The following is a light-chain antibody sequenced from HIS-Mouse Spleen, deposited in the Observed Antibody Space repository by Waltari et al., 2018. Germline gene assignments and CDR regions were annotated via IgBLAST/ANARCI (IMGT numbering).Light chain of an antibody. CDR3: QSYDSSLSGSV. CDR1: SSNIGAGYD. CDR2: GNS. J-gene: IGLJ3*02. V-gene: IGLV1-40*01. Sequence: QSVLTQPPSVSGAPGQRVTISCTGTSSNIGAGYDVHWYQQHPGTAPKPLIFGNSHRASWVADQFSGAKSGTAAYLAITGLRAEDEVDYYCQSYDSSLSGSVFGGGTKLTVI.